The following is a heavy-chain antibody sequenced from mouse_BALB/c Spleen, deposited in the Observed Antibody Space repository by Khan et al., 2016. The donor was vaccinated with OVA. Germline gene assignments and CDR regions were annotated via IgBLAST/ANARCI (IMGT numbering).Heavy chain of an antibody. V-gene: IGHV1-7*01. CDR3: ARRGLRLDFDY. Sequence: VQLQQSGAELVKPGASVKMSCKASGYTFINYWILWVKQRPGQGLEWIGYINPSTGYTEYNQNFKDKATLTADKSSSTAYMPLSSLTSEDSAVYYCARRGLRLDFDYWGHGTTLTVSS. D-gene: IGHD1-1*01. J-gene: IGHJ2*01. CDR1: GYTFINYW. CDR2: INPSTGYT.